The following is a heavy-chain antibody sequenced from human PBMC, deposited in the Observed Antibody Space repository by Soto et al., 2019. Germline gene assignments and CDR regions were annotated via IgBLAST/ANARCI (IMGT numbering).Heavy chain of an antibody. Sequence: SETLSLTCTVSGASISNNYWGWIRQPPGKGLEWIGYVYYGGSANYNPSLQSRVTISVDTSKSQFSLKLSYMTAADTAIYYCAKNAGTTHFDNWGQGALVTVSS. CDR3: AKNAGTTHFDN. D-gene: IGHD1-1*01. CDR1: GASISNNY. V-gene: IGHV4-59*01. CDR2: VYYGGSA. J-gene: IGHJ4*02.